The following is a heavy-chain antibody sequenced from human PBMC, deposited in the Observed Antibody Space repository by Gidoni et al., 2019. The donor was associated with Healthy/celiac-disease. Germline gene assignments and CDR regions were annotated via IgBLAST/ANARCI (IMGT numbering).Heavy chain of an antibody. V-gene: IGHV6-1*01. Sequence: GDSVSSNSAAWNWIRQSPSRGLEWLGRTYYRSKWYNDYAVSVKSRITINPDTSKNQFSLQLNSVTPEDTAVYYCARDRGFGGKPYYYYGMDVWGQGTTVTVSS. J-gene: IGHJ6*02. CDR1: GDSVSSNSAA. CDR2: TYYRSKWYN. D-gene: IGHD3-16*01. CDR3: ARDRGFGGKPYYYYGMDV.